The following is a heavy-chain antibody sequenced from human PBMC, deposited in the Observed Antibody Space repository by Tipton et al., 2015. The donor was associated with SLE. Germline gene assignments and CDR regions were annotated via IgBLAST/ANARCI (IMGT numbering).Heavy chain of an antibody. J-gene: IGHJ6*03. V-gene: IGHV4-39*01. CDR2: IYYSGST. CDR1: GGSISSSSYY. D-gene: IGHD1-1*01. Sequence: TLSLTCTVSGGSISSSSYYWGWIRQPPGKGLEWIGIIYYSGSTYYNPSLKSRVTISVDTSKNQFSLKLSSVTAADTAVYYCARQVGWKGYYYYYMDVWGKGTTVTVSS. CDR3: ARQVGWKGYYYYYMDV.